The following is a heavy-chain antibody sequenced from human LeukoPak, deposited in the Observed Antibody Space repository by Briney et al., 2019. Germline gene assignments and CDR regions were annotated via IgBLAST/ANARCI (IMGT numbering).Heavy chain of an antibody. CDR1: GGSISSSSYY. J-gene: IGHJ4*02. Sequence: SETLSLTCTVSGGSISSSSYYWGWIRQPPGKGLEWIGNIYYSGNTYYNPSLKSRVTISVDTSKNQFSLKLSSVTAADTAVYYCARDGDCSSDSCYFDYWGQGILVTVSS. D-gene: IGHD2-2*01. CDR3: ARDGDCSSDSCYFDY. CDR2: IYYSGNT. V-gene: IGHV4-39*02.